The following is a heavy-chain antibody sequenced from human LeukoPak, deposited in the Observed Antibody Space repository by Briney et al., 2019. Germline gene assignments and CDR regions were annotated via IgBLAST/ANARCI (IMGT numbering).Heavy chain of an antibody. J-gene: IGHJ5*02. CDR2: INPNSGGT. CDR3: APETASNRYWFDP. CDR1: GYTFTGYY. V-gene: IGHV1-2*06. D-gene: IGHD1-14*01. Sequence: ASVKVSCKASGYTFTGYYMHWVRQAPGQGLEWMGRINPNSGGTNYAQKFQGRVTMTRDTSISTAYMELSRLRSEDTAVYYCAPETASNRYWFDPWGQGTLVTVSS.